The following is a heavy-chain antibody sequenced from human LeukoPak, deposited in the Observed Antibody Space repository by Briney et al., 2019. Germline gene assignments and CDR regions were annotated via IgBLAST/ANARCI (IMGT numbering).Heavy chain of an antibody. V-gene: IGHV3-30*03. CDR3: AREGYSGYDLGFDY. CDR1: GFTFSSYG. Sequence: GGSLRLSCAASGFTFSSYGMHWVRQAPGKGLEWVAVISYDGSNKYYADSAKGRFTISRDNSKNTLYLQMNSLRAEDTAVYYCAREGYSGYDLGFDYWGQGTLVTVSS. CDR2: ISYDGSNK. J-gene: IGHJ4*02. D-gene: IGHD5-12*01.